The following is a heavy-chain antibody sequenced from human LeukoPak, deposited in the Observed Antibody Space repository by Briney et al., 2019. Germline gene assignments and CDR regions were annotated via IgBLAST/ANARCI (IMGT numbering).Heavy chain of an antibody. J-gene: IGHJ5*02. Sequence: PSETLSLTCAVSGGSISSGGYSWSWVRRPPGKGLEWVGYIYHSGSTYYNPSLKSRVTISVDRSKNQFSLKLSSVTAADTAVYYCARVVVVATYNWFDPWGQGTLVTASS. CDR2: IYHSGST. CDR3: ARVVVVATYNWFDP. CDR1: GGSISSGGYS. V-gene: IGHV4-30-2*01. D-gene: IGHD2-15*01.